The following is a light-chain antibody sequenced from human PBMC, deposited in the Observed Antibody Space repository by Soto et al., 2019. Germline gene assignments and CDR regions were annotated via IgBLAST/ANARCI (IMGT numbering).Light chain of an antibody. J-gene: IGLJ2*01. CDR3: AAWDGSLSAVL. CDR1: SSSIGAGYA. CDR2: SNN. Sequence: QSVLTQPPSVSGAPGQSVTVSCSGDSSSIGAGYAVSWYQHSPGTAPRLLIYSNNQRPSGVPDRFSGSKSGTSASLAISGLQSEDEADYYCAAWDGSLSAVLFGGGTQLTVL. V-gene: IGLV1-40*01.